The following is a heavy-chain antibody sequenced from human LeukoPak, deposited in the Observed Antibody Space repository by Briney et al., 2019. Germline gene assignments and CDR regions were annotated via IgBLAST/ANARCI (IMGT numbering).Heavy chain of an antibody. J-gene: IGHJ6*03. CDR2: IIHRGST. V-gene: IGHV4-34*12. D-gene: IGHD5-18*01. CDR3: ARKEYSYGPDYYYYDMDV. Sequence: PLESLSLTCAVYGGSFSGYYWSWIRQPPGKGLEWIGEIIHRGSTNYNPSLKSRVTISVDTSKNQFSLKLSSVTAADTVVYYCARKEYSYGPDYYYYDMDVWGKGTTVTVSS. CDR1: GGSFSGYY.